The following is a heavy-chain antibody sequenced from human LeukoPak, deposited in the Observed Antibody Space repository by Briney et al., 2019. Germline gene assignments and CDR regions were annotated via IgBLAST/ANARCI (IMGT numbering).Heavy chain of an antibody. CDR1: GFTFSSYW. CDR3: TTDGGLVEMATIGY. V-gene: IGHV3-7*01. CDR2: MKHDGSDK. Sequence: GGSLRLSCAASGFTFSSYWMSWVRQAPGKGLEWVANMKHDGSDKNYLDSVKGRFTISRDNAKNSLYLQMNSLRAEDTAVYYCTTDGGLVEMATIGYWGQGTLVTVSS. D-gene: IGHD5-24*01. J-gene: IGHJ4*02.